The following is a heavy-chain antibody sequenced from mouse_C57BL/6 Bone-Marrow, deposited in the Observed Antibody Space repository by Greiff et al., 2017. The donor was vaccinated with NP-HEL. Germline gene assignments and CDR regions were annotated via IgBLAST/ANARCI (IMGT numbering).Heavy chain of an antibody. J-gene: IGHJ3*01. Sequence: VMLVESGPGLVQPSQSLSITCTVSGFSLTSYGVHWVRQSPGKGLEWLGVIWSGGSTDYNDAFISRLSISKDNSKSQVFFKMNSLQAEDTAIYYCARPHYYGSSPFAYWGQGTLVTVSA. CDR1: GFSLTSYG. D-gene: IGHD1-1*01. V-gene: IGHV2-2*01. CDR3: ARPHYYGSSPFAY. CDR2: IWSGGST.